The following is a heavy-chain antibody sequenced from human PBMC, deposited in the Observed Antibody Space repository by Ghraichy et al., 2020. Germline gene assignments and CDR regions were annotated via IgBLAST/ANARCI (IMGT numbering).Heavy chain of an antibody. J-gene: IGHJ4*02. V-gene: IGHV4-34*01. D-gene: IGHD5-18*01. CDR3: ARGPAWIQLWLRAFDY. Sequence: SETLSLTCAVYGGSFSGYYWSWIRQPPGKGLEWIGEINHSGSTNYNPSLKSRVTISVDTSKNQFSLKLSSVTAADTAVYYCARGPAWIQLWLRAFDYWGQGTLVTVSS. CDR1: GGSFSGYY. CDR2: INHSGST.